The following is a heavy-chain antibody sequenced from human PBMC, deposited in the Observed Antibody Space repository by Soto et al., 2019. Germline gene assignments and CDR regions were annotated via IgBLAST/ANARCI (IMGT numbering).Heavy chain of an antibody. CDR1: GCTFTGYY. D-gene: IGHD3-3*01. CDR3: ARDPGYDFWSGYYINAFDI. J-gene: IGHJ3*02. CDR2: INPNSGGT. Sequence: ASVKVACKACGCTFTGYYMHWVRQAPGQGLEWMGWINPNSGGTNYAQKFQGWVTMTRDTSISTAYMELSRLRSDDTAVYYCARDPGYDFWSGYYINAFDIWGQGTMVTVSS. V-gene: IGHV1-2*04.